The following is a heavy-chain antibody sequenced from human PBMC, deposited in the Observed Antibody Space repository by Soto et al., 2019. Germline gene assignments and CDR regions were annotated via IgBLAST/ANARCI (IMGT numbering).Heavy chain of an antibody. D-gene: IGHD3-16*01. CDR1: GGSISSGGYY. CDR3: ARVGWGGAWGWNWDY. Sequence: QVQLQESGPGLVKPSQTLSLTCTVSGGSISSGGYYWSWIRQHPGKGLEWIGYIYYSGSTYYNPSLKSRVTISVDTSKNQCSLKLSSVTAADTAVYYCARVGWGGAWGWNWDYWGQGTLVTVSS. V-gene: IGHV4-31*03. CDR2: IYYSGST. J-gene: IGHJ4*02.